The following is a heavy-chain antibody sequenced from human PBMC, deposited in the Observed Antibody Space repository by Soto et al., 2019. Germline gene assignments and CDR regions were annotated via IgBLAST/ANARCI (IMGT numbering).Heavy chain of an antibody. CDR3: ARYRSIYFDWTYYYHGMDV. CDR2: ISYDGSNK. CDR1: GFTFSSYA. Sequence: LRPSCAASGFTFSSYAMHWVRQAPGKGLEWVAVISYDGSNKYYADSVKGRFTIARDNSKNTLYLQMNSLRAEDTAVYYCARYRSIYFDWTYYYHGMDVWGQGTTVTVSS. J-gene: IGHJ6*02. D-gene: IGHD3-9*01. V-gene: IGHV3-30-3*01.